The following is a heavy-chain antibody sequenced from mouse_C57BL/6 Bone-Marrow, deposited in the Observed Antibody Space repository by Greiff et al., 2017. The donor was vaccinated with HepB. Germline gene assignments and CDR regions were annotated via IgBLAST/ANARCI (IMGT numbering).Heavy chain of an antibody. CDR3: ARGTYGNYVGWYFDV. D-gene: IGHD2-1*01. CDR1: GYTFTSYW. Sequence: QVQLQQPGAELVRPGSSVKLSCKASGYTFTSYWMHWVKQRPIQGLEWIGNIDPSDSETHYNQKFKDKATLTVDKSSSTAYMQLSSLTSEDSAVYYCARGTYGNYVGWYFDVWGTGTTGTVSS. CDR2: IDPSDSET. J-gene: IGHJ1*03. V-gene: IGHV1-52*01.